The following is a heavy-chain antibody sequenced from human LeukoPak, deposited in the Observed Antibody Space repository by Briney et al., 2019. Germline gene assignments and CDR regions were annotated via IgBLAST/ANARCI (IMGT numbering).Heavy chain of an antibody. V-gene: IGHV3-64*01. J-gene: IGHJ4*02. CDR3: ARYGSGSYYHY. Sequence: GGSLRLSCAASGFTFSSYAMHWVRQAPGKGLEYVSAISTDGGGTYYVNSVKGRFTISRDNSKNTLYLQMGSLRAEDMAVYYCARYGSGSYYHYWGQGTLVTVSS. CDR1: GFTFSSYA. CDR2: ISTDGGGT. D-gene: IGHD3-10*01.